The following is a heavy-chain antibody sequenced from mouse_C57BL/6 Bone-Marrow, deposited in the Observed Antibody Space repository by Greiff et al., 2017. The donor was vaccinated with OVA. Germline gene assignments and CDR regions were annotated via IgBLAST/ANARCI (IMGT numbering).Heavy chain of an antibody. D-gene: IGHD1-1*01. CDR2: ISSGGDYI. Sequence: DVMLVESGEGLVKPGGSLKLSCAASGFTFSSYAMSWVRQTPEKRLEWVAYISSGGDYIYYADTVKGRFTISRDNARNTLYLQMSSLKSEDTAMYYCTRTYGSTFAYWGQGTLVTVSA. CDR3: TRTYGSTFAY. V-gene: IGHV5-9-1*02. CDR1: GFTFSSYA. J-gene: IGHJ3*01.